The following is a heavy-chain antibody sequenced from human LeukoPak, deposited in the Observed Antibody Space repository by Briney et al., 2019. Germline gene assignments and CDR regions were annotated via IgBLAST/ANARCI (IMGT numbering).Heavy chain of an antibody. V-gene: IGHV3-48*01. CDR1: GFTFNAFG. CDR2: IGTTSGAI. J-gene: IGHJ4*02. D-gene: IGHD4-11*01. CDR3: ARHPGRNGLFDY. Sequence: GGSLRLSCAASGFTFNAFGMNWVRQAPGKGLEWVSYIGTTSGAIYYADSVKGRFTISRDSAKNSLYLQMNSLRAEDTAVYYCARHPGRNGLFDYWGQGTLVTVSS.